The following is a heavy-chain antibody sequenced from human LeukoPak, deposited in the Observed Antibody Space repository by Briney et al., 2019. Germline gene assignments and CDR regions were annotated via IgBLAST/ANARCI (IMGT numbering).Heavy chain of an antibody. J-gene: IGHJ5*02. Sequence: ASVKVSCKASGYTFTSFDINWVRQATGQGLEWMGWMNYNSGNTGYVQKFQGRVIMTRNISISTAYMELSSLRSEDSAVYYCARVKYNWNDIFENWFDPWGQGTLVTVSS. D-gene: IGHD1-1*01. CDR3: ARVKYNWNDIFENWFDP. V-gene: IGHV1-8*01. CDR2: MNYNSGNT. CDR1: GYTFTSFD.